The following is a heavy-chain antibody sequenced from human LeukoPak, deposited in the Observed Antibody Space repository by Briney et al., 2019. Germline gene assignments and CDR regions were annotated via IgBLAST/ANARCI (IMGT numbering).Heavy chain of an antibody. CDR2: LQYDRTNV. V-gene: IGHV3-30*02. D-gene: IGHD3-16*01. Sequence: PGGSLRLSCAASRFSFSSYGMHWVRQAPGKGLEWVAYLQYDRTNVQYADSVRGRFTISRDNSKNILYLQMNSLRAEDTAVYYCARARPGGRFDYWGQGTLVTVSS. CDR3: ARARPGGRFDY. J-gene: IGHJ4*02. CDR1: RFSFSSYG.